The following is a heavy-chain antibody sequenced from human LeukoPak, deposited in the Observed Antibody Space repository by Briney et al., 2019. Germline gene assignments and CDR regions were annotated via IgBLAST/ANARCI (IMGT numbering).Heavy chain of an antibody. CDR2: TNPNSGNT. V-gene: IGHV1-8*01. D-gene: IGHD1-1*01. J-gene: IGHJ3*02. CDR1: GYTFTSYD. Sequence: ASVKVSCKASGYTFTSYDINWVRQATGQGLEWMGWTNPNSGNTGYAQKFQGRVTMTRNTSISTAYMELSSLRSDDTAVYYCARVWNGGDAFDIWGQGTMVTVSS. CDR3: ARVWNGGDAFDI.